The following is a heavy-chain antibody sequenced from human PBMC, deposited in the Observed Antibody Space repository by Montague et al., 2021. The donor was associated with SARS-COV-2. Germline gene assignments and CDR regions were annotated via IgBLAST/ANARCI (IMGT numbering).Heavy chain of an antibody. V-gene: IGHV4-39*01. J-gene: IGHJ4*02. CDR2: ISYAGRT. D-gene: IGHD2-2*01. CDR3: ARQLPSYCSTTKCYPYYFDV. CDR1: GGSISSPDYY. Sequence: SETLSLTCTVSGGSISSPDYYWGWIRQSPGEGLEWIGSISYAGRTYYNPSLRSRVSFSMDTSKNHFSLSLNSVTAADTAVYFCARQLPSYCSTTKCYPYYFDVWGQGALVTVSS.